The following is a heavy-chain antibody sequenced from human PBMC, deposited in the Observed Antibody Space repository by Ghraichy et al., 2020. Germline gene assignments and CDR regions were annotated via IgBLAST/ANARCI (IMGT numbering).Heavy chain of an antibody. CDR3: ARDYWRLESGTYYYQGMDV. Sequence: GGSLRLSCVGSGFIFSSYWMNWVRQAPGKGLEWVANIKEDGSEKNYVDSLKGRFIISRDNAKNSLYLQINSLRIEDTAVYYCARDYWRLESGTYYYQGMDVCGQGTTVTVSS. CDR2: IKEDGSEK. D-gene: IGHD1-1*01. V-gene: IGHV3-7*01. J-gene: IGHJ6*02. CDR1: GFIFSSYW.